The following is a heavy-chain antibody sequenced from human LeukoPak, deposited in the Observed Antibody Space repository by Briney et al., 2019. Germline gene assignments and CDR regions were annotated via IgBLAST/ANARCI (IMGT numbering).Heavy chain of an antibody. J-gene: IGHJ4*02. D-gene: IGHD2-21*01. CDR3: ARETLVIRGGPFDY. V-gene: IGHV4-30-4*01. Sequence: PSETLSLTCTVSGGSISSGDYYWSWIRQPPGKGLEWIGYIYYSGSTYYNPSLKSRVTISVDTSKNQFSLKLSSVTAADTAVYYCARETLVIRGGPFDYWGQGTLVTVSS. CDR2: IYYSGST. CDR1: GGSISSGDYY.